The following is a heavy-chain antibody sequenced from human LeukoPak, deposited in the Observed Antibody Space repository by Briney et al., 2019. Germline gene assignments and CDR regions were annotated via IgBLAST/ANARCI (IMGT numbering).Heavy chain of an antibody. CDR3: ARCYDTAGTGLDP. V-gene: IGHV3-7*03. J-gene: IGHJ5*02. D-gene: IGHD3-22*01. CDR1: GFTFSSYW. Sequence: GGSLRLSCAVSGFTFSSYWMSWVRQAPGKGLEWVANIKQDGTDKYYVDSVKGRFTISRDNAKNSLYLQMKNLKVEDTAVYYCARCYDTAGTGLDPWGQGTLVSVSS. CDR2: IKQDGTDK.